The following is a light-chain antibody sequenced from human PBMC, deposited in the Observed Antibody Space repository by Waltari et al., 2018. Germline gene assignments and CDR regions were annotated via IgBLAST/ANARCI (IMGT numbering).Light chain of an antibody. CDR2: GAS. CDR3: QQGYTAPLT. Sequence: ASEGDRVTITCRASQNIRSYLNWYQQSPGKAPNLLIYGASSLQSGIPSRFSGSGYGTDFTLTISSLQPEDFTTYYCQQGYTAPLTFGGGTKLEIK. V-gene: IGKV1-39*01. J-gene: IGKJ4*01. CDR1: QNIRSY.